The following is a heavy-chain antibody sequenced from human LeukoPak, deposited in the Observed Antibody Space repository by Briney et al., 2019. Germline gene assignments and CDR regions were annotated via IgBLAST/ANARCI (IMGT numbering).Heavy chain of an antibody. V-gene: IGHV1-2*02. CDR1: GYTFTGYY. J-gene: IGHJ4*02. Sequence: ASVKVSCKASGYTFTGYYMHWVRQAPGQGLEWMGWINPNSGGTNYAQKFQGRVTMTRDTSISTAYMELSRPRSDDTAVYYCARDQSYDILTGHFDYWGQGTLVTVSS. D-gene: IGHD3-9*01. CDR2: INPNSGGT. CDR3: ARDQSYDILTGHFDY.